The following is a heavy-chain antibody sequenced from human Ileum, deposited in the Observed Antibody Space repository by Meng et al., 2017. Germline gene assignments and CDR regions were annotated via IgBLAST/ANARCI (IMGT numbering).Heavy chain of an antibody. D-gene: IGHD4-17*01. CDR3: AHKREETTVNYFDY. CDR2: VDWDDDT. CDR1: GSSAPTDGGG. J-gene: IGHJ4*02. Sequence: TLRDVRPTRVKPPQNLWRTSTLSGSSAPTDGGGVDWIRLPPGKALEWLARVDWDDDTRYRRSLKHRPTITKDTSKNQVVLTMTHMDPVDTATYYCAHKREETTVNYFDYWGQGTLVTVSS. V-gene: IGHV2-5*02.